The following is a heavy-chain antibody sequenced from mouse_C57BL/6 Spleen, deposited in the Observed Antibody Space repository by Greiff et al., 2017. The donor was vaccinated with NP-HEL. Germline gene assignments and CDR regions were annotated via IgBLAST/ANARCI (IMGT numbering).Heavy chain of an antibody. J-gene: IGHJ2*01. Sequence: EVQLQESGPELVKPGASVKMSCKASGYTFTDYNMHWVKQSHGKSLEWIGYINPNNGGTSYNQKFKGKATLTVNKSSSTAYMELRSLTSEDSAVYYCARGIYYYGSSYLYYFDYWGQGTTLTVSS. CDR3: ARGIYYYGSSYLYYFDY. CDR2: INPNNGGT. D-gene: IGHD1-1*01. CDR1: GYTFTDYN. V-gene: IGHV1-22*01.